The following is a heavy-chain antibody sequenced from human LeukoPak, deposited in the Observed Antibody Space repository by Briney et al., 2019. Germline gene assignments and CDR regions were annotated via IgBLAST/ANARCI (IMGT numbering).Heavy chain of an antibody. Sequence: GGSLRLSCAASGFTFSSYAMSWVRQAPGKGLEWVSAISGSGGSTYYADSVKGRFTISRDNSKNTLYLQMNSLRAEDTAVYYCAREGLVAADGNYYCYYMDVWAKGPRSPSP. CDR3: AREGLVAADGNYYCYYMDV. CDR1: GFTFSSYA. D-gene: IGHD6-13*01. V-gene: IGHV3-23*01. J-gene: IGHJ6*03. CDR2: ISGSGGST.